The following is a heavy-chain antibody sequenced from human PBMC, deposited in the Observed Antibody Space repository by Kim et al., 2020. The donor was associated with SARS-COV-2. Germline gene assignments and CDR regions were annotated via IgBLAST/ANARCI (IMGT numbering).Heavy chain of an antibody. CDR2: IVSGGRTT. J-gene: IGHJ3*01. CDR1: GFTFSSYP. V-gene: IGHV3-23*01. CDR3: ANNLPGFDV. Sequence: GGSLRLSCAASGFTFSSYPVTWVRQAPGKGLEWVSTIVSGGRTTYYADSMRGRFTISRDDSKNTLYLQMNSLRAEDTAMYYCANNLPGFDVWGQGTMVTVSS.